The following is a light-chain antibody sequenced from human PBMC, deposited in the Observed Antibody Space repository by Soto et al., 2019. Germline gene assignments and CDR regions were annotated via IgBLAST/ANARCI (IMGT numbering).Light chain of an antibody. V-gene: IGKV3-20*01. CDR2: GAS. J-gene: IGKJ5*01. Sequence: EVVLTQSPGTLSLSPGERATHSCRASQSVSSSYLAWYQQKPGQAPRLLIYGASSRATGIPDRFSGSGSGTDFTLTISRLEPEDFAVYYCQQYGSPITFGQGTRLEI. CDR3: QQYGSPIT. CDR1: QSVSSSY.